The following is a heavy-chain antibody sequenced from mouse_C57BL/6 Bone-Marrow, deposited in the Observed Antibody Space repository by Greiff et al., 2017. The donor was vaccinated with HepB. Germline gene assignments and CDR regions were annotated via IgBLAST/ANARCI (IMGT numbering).Heavy chain of an antibody. CDR3: TRGANWDYFDY. D-gene: IGHD4-1*01. CDR1: GFTFSSYA. J-gene: IGHJ2*01. CDR2: ISSGGDYI. V-gene: IGHV5-9-1*02. Sequence: VQLKESGEGLVKPGGSLKLSCAASGFTFSSYAMSWVRQTPEKRLEWVAYISSGGDYIYYADTVKGRFTISRDNARNTLYLQMSSLKSEDTAMYYCTRGANWDYFDYWGQGTTLTVSS.